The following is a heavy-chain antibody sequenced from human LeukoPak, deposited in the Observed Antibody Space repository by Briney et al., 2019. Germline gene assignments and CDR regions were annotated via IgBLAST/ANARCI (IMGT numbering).Heavy chain of an antibody. V-gene: IGHV3-66*01. J-gene: IGHJ1*01. D-gene: IGHD2-21*02. CDR3: ARDSEAYCGGDCYAPPSYFQH. CDR1: GFTVSNNY. CDR2: IYTGGST. Sequence: GGSLRLSCAASGFTVSNNYMSWVRQAPGKGLEWVSVIYTGGSTYYADSVKGRFTFSRDNSKNTLYLQMNSLRAEDTAVYYCARDSEAYCGGDCYAPPSYFQHWGQGTLVTVSS.